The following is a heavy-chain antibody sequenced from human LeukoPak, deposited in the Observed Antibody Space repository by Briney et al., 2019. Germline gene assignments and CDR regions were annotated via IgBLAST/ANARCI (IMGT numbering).Heavy chain of an antibody. CDR2: IYSGGST. V-gene: IGHV3-66*01. Sequence: GGSLRLSCAASGFTVSYNYMSWVRQAPGKGLEWVSVIYSGGSTYYADSVKGRFTISRDNSKNTLYLQMNSLGAEDTAVYYCARAKTGAWQLAFDYWGQGTLVTVSS. CDR1: GFTVSYNY. D-gene: IGHD6-6*01. CDR3: ARAKTGAWQLAFDY. J-gene: IGHJ4*02.